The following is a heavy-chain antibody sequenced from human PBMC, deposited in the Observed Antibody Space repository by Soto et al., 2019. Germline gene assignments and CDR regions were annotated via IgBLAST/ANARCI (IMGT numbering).Heavy chain of an antibody. J-gene: IGHJ4*02. D-gene: IGHD6-13*01. CDR2: IYYSGST. CDR1: GGSISSGGHY. Sequence: QVQLQESGPGLVKPSQTLSLTCTVSGGSISSGGHYWSWIRQHPGKGLEWIGYIYYSGSTYYNPSLKSRVTISVDTTKNQFSLKLSSVTAADTAVYYCATLHYNSSWYGSDYWGQGTLVTVSS. V-gene: IGHV4-31*03. CDR3: ATLHYNSSWYGSDY.